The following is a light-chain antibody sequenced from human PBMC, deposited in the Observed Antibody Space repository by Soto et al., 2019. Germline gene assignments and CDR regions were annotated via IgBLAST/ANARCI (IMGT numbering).Light chain of an antibody. J-gene: IGKJ2*01. CDR3: QQSDSTPYT. V-gene: IGKV1-39*01. CDR1: QTISTY. CDR2: DAS. Sequence: DIQMTQSPSSLSASVGDRVTITCRASQTISTYLNWYQQKPGKAPRLLIYDASSSLSGVPSRFSGSGSGADFTLTIASLQPEEFSTDYYQQSDSTPYTFGQGTKVEI.